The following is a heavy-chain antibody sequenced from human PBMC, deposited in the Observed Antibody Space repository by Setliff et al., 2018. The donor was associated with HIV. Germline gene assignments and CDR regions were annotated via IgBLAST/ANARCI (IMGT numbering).Heavy chain of an antibody. Sequence: GASVKVSCKASGGTFSSYAISWVRQAPGQGLEWMGGIIPIFGTANYAQKSQGRVTITTDESTSTAYVELSSLRSEDTAVYYCARAGGSGSYYLSWYYGMDVWGQGTTVTVSS. D-gene: IGHD3-10*01. J-gene: IGHJ6*02. CDR3: ARAGGSGSYYLSWYYGMDV. CDR1: GGTFSSYA. CDR2: IIPIFGTA. V-gene: IGHV1-69*05.